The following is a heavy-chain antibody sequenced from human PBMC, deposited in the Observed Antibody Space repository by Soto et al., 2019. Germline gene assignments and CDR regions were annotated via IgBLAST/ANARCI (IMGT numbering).Heavy chain of an antibody. CDR3: ARGRYGDY. CDR1: GNTFTSYG. CDR2: ISAHNGNT. D-gene: IGHD1-1*01. V-gene: IGHV1-18*01. Sequence: QVHLVQSGAEVKKPGASVKVSCKASGNTFTSYGITWVRLAPGQGLEWTGWISAHNGNTDYAQKLQGRVIVTRDTSTSTAYMELRSLISDDTAVYYCARGRYGDYWGQGALVTVSS. J-gene: IGHJ4*02.